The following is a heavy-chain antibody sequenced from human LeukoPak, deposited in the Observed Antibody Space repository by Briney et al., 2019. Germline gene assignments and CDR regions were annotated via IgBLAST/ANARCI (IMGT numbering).Heavy chain of an antibody. CDR3: AVGSDYYDSSQFDY. Sequence: ASVKVSCKASGYTFTGYYTHWVRQAPGQGLEWMGWINPNSGGTNYAQKFQGRVTMTRDTSISTAYMELSRLRSDDTAVYYCAVGSDYYDSSQFDYWGQGTLVTVSS. J-gene: IGHJ4*02. CDR2: INPNSGGT. D-gene: IGHD3-22*01. V-gene: IGHV1-2*02. CDR1: GYTFTGYY.